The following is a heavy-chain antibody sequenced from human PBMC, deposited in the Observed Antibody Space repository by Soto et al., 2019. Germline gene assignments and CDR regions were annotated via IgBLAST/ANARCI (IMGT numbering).Heavy chain of an antibody. CDR2: VAYDGSYQ. V-gene: IGHV3-30*18. D-gene: IGHD6-19*01. CDR1: GFSISSYG. J-gene: IGHJ5*02. CDR3: AKDNVNSGPSTDWFDP. Sequence: QVQLVESGGGVVQPGRSLRLSCAASGFSISSYGMHWVRQTPGKGLQWVAVVAYDGSYQHYADSVKGRFTISRDISKNTLFLEMESLKPEDTAVYYCAKDNVNSGPSTDWFDPWSQGTLVTVSS.